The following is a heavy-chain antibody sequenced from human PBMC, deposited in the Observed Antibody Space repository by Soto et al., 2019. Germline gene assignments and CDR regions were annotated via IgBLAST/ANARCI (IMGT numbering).Heavy chain of an antibody. J-gene: IGHJ4*02. D-gene: IGHD2-2*01. Sequence: EVQLVESGGGLVQPGGSLRLSCAASGFTFSSYWMSWVRQAPGKGLEWVANIKQDGSEKYYVDSVKGRFTISRDNAKNSLYLQMNSLRAEDTAVYYCASVGDIVVVPAVYFDYWGQGTLVTVSS. CDR3: ASVGDIVVVPAVYFDY. CDR1: GFTFSSYW. V-gene: IGHV3-7*01. CDR2: IKQDGSEK.